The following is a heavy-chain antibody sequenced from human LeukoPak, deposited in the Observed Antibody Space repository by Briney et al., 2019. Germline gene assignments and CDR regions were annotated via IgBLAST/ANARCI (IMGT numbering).Heavy chain of an antibody. J-gene: IGHJ6*03. Sequence: GASVKVSCKASGHTFTSYAMHWVRQAPGQRLEWMGWINAGNGNTKYSQEFQGRVTITRDTSASTAYMELSSLRSEDMAVYYCARASILTGYRAYMDVWGKGTTVTVSS. D-gene: IGHD3-9*01. V-gene: IGHV1-3*03. CDR1: GHTFTSYA. CDR2: INAGNGNT. CDR3: ARASILTGYRAYMDV.